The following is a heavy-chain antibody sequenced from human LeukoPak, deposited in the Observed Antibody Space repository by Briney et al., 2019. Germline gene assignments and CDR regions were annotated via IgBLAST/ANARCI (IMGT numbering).Heavy chain of an antibody. CDR2: ISSSGSTI. J-gene: IGHJ3*02. Sequence: PGGSLRLSCAASGFTFSSYEMNWVRQAPGKGLEWVSYISSSGSTIYYADSVKGRFTISRDNAKNSLYLQMNSLRAEDTAVYYCARDWGNWMNAFDIWGQGTMVTVSS. CDR3: ARDWGNWMNAFDI. CDR1: GFTFSSYE. V-gene: IGHV3-48*03. D-gene: IGHD1-20*01.